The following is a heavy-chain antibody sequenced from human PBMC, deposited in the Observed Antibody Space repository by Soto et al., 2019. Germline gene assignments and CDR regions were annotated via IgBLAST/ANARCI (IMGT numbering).Heavy chain of an antibody. CDR1: GFTFSSND. D-gene: IGHD5-18*01. J-gene: IGHJ4*02. Sequence: ASVKVSCKASGFTFSSNDINWVRQAPGQGLQWMGWMNANVAATDSPQRFKGRVTMTTDTSTSTAYMELRSLRSDDTAVYYCARDRYSYGYWDYWGQGTLVTVSS. V-gene: IGHV1-18*04. CDR2: MNANVAAT. CDR3: ARDRYSYGYWDY.